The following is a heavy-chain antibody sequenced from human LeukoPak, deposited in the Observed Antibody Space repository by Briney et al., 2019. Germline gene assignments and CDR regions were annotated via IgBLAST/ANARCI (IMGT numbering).Heavy chain of an antibody. CDR3: AREGYCGSTSCYAFDI. CDR1: GGSFSGYY. D-gene: IGHD2-2*01. V-gene: IGHV4-59*01. J-gene: IGHJ3*02. Sequence: SETLSLTCAVYGGSFSGYYWSWIRQPPGKGLEWIGYIYYSGSTNYNPSLKSRVTISVDTSKNQFSLKLSSVTAADTAVYYCAREGYCGSTSCYAFDIWGQGTMVIVSS. CDR2: IYYSGST.